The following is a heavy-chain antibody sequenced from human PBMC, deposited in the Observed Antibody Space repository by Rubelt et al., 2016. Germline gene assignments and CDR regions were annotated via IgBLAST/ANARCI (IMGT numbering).Heavy chain of an antibody. CDR2: IYSGGST. D-gene: IGHD2-15*01. CDR3: ARATLLGYCSGGSCSRAFDI. V-gene: IGHV3-53*04. Sequence: WVRQAPGKGLEWVSVIYSGGSTYYADSVKGRFTISRHNSKNTLYLQMNSLRAEDTAVYYCARATLLGYCSGGSCSRAFDIWGQGTMVTGSS. J-gene: IGHJ3*02.